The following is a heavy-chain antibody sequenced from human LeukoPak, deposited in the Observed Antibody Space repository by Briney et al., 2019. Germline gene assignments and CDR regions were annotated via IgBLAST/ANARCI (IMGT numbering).Heavy chain of an antibody. D-gene: IGHD6-13*01. CDR1: GGSIGRSSYY. CDR2: IYYSGGT. V-gene: IGHV4-39*01. J-gene: IGHJ4*02. Sequence: PSETLSLTCSVSGGSIGRSSYYWGWTRQPPGKGLEWIGSIYYSGGTYYNPSLKSRVTISVDTSRNQFSLKLGSVTAADTAVYYCARHGSIATGAFTYWGQGTLVTVSP. CDR3: ARHGSIATGAFTY.